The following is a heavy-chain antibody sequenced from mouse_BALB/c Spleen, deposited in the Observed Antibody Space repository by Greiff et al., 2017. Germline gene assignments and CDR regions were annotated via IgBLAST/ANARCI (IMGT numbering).Heavy chain of an antibody. CDR2: ISYSGST. D-gene: IGHD1-2*01. J-gene: IGHJ2*01. CDR3: ARATALDY. V-gene: IGHV3-2*02. Sequence: DVKLQESGPGLVKPSQSLSLTCTVTGYSITSDYAWNWIRQFPGNKLEWMGYISYSGSTSYNPSLKSRISITRDTSKNQFFLQLNSVTTEDTATYYCARATALDYWGQGTTLTVSS. CDR1: GYSITSDYA.